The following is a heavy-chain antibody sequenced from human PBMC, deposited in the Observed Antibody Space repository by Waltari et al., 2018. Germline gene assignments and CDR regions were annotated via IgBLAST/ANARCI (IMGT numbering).Heavy chain of an antibody. D-gene: IGHD3-10*01. J-gene: IGHJ3*02. CDR3: ARDYYYGSGSSWSDVFDI. V-gene: IGHV1-18*01. CDR1: GYIFTRYG. CDR2: IRGYDDTT. Sequence: QVQLVQSGGEVRRPGASVTVSCKATGYIFTRYGISWVRQAPGQGLEWMGWIRGYDDTTHFAQNFQGRVTMSTDTFTSTVYMDLRSLRSDDTAVYYCARDYYYGSGSSWSDVFDIWGQGTMVTVSS.